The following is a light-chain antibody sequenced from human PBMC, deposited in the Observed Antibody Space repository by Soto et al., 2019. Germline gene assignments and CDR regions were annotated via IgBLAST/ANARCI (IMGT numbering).Light chain of an antibody. CDR2: DAS. V-gene: IGKV3-11*01. J-gene: IGKJ4*01. CDR3: QQRSNWLT. CDR1: QSVSSY. Sequence: SVLTQSTATLWLSVEISAAPAFRASQSVSSYLAWYQQKPGQAPRLLIYDASNRATGIPARFSGSGSGTDFTLTISSLEPEEFAVYYCQQRSNWLTFGGGTKVDIK.